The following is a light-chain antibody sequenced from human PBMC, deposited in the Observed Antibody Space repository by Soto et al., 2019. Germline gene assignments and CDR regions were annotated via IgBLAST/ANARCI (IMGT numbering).Light chain of an antibody. CDR1: QSLHSNF. J-gene: IGKJ5*01. CDR3: QQTYTTPEIT. Sequence: EIVLTQFPATLSLSPGERATLSCRASQSLHSNFLVWYQQKPGQAPRLLISSASRRATGIPDRFSGSGSGTDFTLTISSLQPEDFAIYYCQQTYTTPEITFGQGTRLEIK. CDR2: SAS. V-gene: IGKV3-20*01.